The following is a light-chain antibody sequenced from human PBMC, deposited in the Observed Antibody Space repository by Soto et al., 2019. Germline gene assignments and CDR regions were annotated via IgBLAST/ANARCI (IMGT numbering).Light chain of an antibody. CDR1: QSVGSSY. CDR3: QQYGDSPRT. Sequence: EFVLTQSPCTLSLSPGERATLSCRASQSVGSSYLAWYQQKPGQAPRLRIYGASTRATGIPDRFSGSGSGTDFTLTISRLEPEDFAVYYCQQYGDSPRTFGLGTKVDVK. V-gene: IGKV3-20*01. CDR2: GAS. J-gene: IGKJ1*01.